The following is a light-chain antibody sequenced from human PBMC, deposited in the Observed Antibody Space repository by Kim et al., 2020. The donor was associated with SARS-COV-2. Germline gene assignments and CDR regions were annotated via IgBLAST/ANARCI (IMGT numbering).Light chain of an antibody. CDR1: SLRNYY. J-gene: IGLJ2*01. CDR2: GKN. Sequence: SSELTQDPAVSVALGQTVRITCQGDSLRNYYATWYQQKPGQAPVLVIYGKNNRPSGIPDRFSGSTSGNTASLTITGAQAEDEADYYCNFRDSSGNRVVFG. V-gene: IGLV3-19*01. CDR3: NFRDSSGNRVV.